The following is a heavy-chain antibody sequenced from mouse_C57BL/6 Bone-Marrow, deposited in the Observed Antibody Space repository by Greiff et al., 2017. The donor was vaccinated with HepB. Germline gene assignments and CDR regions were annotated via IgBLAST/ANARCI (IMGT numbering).Heavy chain of an antibody. J-gene: IGHJ2*01. Sequence: QVQLKQPGAELVRPGSSVKLSCKASGYTFTSYWMHWVKQRPIQGLEWIGNIDPSDSETHYNQKFKDKATLTVDKSSSTAYMQLSSLTSEDSAIYYCARYYYGSTFDYWGQGTTLTVSS. CDR3: ARYYYGSTFDY. CDR2: IDPSDSET. D-gene: IGHD1-1*01. CDR1: GYTFTSYW. V-gene: IGHV1-52*01.